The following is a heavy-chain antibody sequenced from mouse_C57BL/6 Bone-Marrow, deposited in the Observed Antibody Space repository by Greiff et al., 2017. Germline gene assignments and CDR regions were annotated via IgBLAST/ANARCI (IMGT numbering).Heavy chain of an antibody. CDR2: IDPSDSYT. CDR3: AREGVVALYAMDY. V-gene: IGHV1-69*01. CDR1: GYTFTSYW. Sequence: QVQLQQPGAELVMPGASVKLSCKASGYTFTSYWMHWVKQRPGQGLEWIGEIDPSDSYTNYHQKFKGKSTLTVDKSSSTAYMQLSSLTSEDSAVYYCAREGVVALYAMDYWGQGTSVTVSS. J-gene: IGHJ4*01. D-gene: IGHD1-1*01.